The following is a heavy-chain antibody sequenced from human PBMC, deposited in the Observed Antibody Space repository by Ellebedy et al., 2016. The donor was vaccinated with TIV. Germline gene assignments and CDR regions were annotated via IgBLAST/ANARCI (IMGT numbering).Heavy chain of an antibody. Sequence: GESLKISCAASGFTFTTFWMSWVRQAPGKGLEWVGNINQDGSEKCYGDSVKGRFTISRDNAKNSVYLQMNSLRAEDTAVYYCARENWYNDYWGQGTLVIVSS. CDR3: ARENWYNDY. J-gene: IGHJ4*02. CDR2: INQDGSEK. V-gene: IGHV3-7*04. CDR1: GFTFTTFW. D-gene: IGHD1/OR15-1a*01.